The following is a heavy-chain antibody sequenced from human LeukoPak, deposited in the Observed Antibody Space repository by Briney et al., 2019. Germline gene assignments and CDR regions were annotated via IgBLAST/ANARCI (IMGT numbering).Heavy chain of an antibody. CDR2: ISSSSSTI. CDR3: ARSLGDYDSGYYFDY. Sequence: PGGSLRLSCAASGFTFSSYSMTWVRQAPGKGLEWVSYISSSSSTIYYADSVKGRFTISRDNAKNSLYLQMNSLRAEDTAVYYCARSLGDYDSGYYFDYWGQGTLVTVSS. CDR1: GFTFSSYS. V-gene: IGHV3-48*01. D-gene: IGHD3-22*01. J-gene: IGHJ4*02.